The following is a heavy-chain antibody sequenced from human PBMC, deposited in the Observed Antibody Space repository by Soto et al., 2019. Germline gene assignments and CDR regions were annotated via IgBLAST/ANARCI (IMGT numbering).Heavy chain of an antibody. J-gene: IGHJ6*02. CDR3: ARDRVVGATTGYYYYYGMDV. D-gene: IGHD1-26*01. V-gene: IGHV3-33*01. CDR2: IWYDGSNK. Sequence: QVQLVESGGGVVQPGRSLRLSCAASGFTFSSYGMHWVRQAPGKGLEWVAVIWYDGSNKYYADSVKGRFTISRDNSKNTLYLQMNSLRAEDTAVYYCARDRVVGATTGYYYYYGMDVWGQGTTVTVSS. CDR1: GFTFSSYG.